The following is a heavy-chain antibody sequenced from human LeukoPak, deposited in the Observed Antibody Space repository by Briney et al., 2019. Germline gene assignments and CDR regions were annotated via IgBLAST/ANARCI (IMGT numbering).Heavy chain of an antibody. Sequence: SETLSLTCTVYGGSFSGYYWSWIRQPPGKGQEWIGEINHSGSTNYNPSLKSRVTIFVDTSKNQFSLKLSPVTAADTAVYYCARSVAVAGPENAYDIWGQGTMVTVSS. D-gene: IGHD6-19*01. J-gene: IGHJ3*02. CDR1: GGSFSGYY. CDR2: INHSGST. V-gene: IGHV4-34*01. CDR3: ARSVAVAGPENAYDI.